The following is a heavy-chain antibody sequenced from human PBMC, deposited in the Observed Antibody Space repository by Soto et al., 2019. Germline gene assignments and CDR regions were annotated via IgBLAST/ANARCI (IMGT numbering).Heavy chain of an antibody. CDR3: ARVICSSTSCYEDYYYGMDV. CDR2: IYYSGST. D-gene: IGHD2-2*01. V-gene: IGHV4-39*01. Sequence: SETLSLTCTVSGGSISSSSYYWGWIRQPPGKGLEWIGSIYYSGSTYYNPSLKSRVTISVDTSKNQFSLKLSSVTAADTAVYYCARVICSSTSCYEDYYYGMDVWGQGTTVTVSS. CDR1: GGSISSSSYY. J-gene: IGHJ6*02.